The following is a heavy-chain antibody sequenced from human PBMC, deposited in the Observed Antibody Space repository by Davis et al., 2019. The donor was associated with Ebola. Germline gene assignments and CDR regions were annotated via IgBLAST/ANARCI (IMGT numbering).Heavy chain of an antibody. CDR2: FYPGDSDT. J-gene: IGHJ5*02. D-gene: IGHD3-22*01. Sequence: KVSCKDSGNSFTSHWIGWVRQMPGKGLEWIGIFYPGDSDTRYSPSFQGQVTISADKSISTAYLQWSSLKASDTAMYYCARRTGHYYDSSGYYDWFDPWGQGTLVTVSS. CDR3: ARRTGHYYDSSGYYDWFDP. CDR1: GNSFTSHW. V-gene: IGHV5-51*01.